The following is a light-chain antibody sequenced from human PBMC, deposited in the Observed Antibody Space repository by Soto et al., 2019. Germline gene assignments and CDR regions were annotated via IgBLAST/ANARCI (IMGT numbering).Light chain of an antibody. CDR2: TDY. Sequence: QSVLTQPPSASGTPGQRVTISCSGTSSNIGTYTVNWYHQLPGTAPKLLIYTDYQRPSGVPDRFSGSKSGTSASLAINWLHSEDEADYYCASWDDSLKGGVFGGGTKLTVL. CDR3: ASWDDSLKGGV. J-gene: IGLJ3*02. V-gene: IGLV1-44*01. CDR1: SSNIGTYT.